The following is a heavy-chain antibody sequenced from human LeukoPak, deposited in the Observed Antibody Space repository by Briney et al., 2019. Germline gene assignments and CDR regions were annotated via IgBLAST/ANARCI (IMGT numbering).Heavy chain of an antibody. CDR2: ISSNGGST. J-gene: IGHJ4*02. V-gene: IGHV3-64D*06. CDR3: VKDPSSSGGDY. Sequence: GGSLRLSCSASGFTFSSYAMHWVRQAPGKGLEYVSAISSNGGSTYYADSVKGRFTISRDNSKNTLYLQMSRLRAEDTAVYYCVKDPSSSGGDYWGQGTLVTVSS. CDR1: GFTFSSYA. D-gene: IGHD6-19*01.